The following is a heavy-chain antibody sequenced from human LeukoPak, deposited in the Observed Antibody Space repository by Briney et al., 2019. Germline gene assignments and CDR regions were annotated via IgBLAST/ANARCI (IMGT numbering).Heavy chain of an antibody. J-gene: IGHJ5*02. Sequence: SETLSLTCTVSSGSISNYYWSWIRQSAGKGLEWIGRISSSGSTNYNPSLKSRVTMSVDTSKNRFSLNLTSVTAADTAVYYCARDLASDWFDPWGQGTLVTVSS. CDR1: SGSISNYY. CDR3: ARDLASDWFDP. CDR2: ISSSGST. V-gene: IGHV4-4*07. D-gene: IGHD2-21*01.